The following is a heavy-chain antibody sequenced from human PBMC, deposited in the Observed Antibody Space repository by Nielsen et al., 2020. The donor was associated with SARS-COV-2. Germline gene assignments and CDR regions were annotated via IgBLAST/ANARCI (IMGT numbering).Heavy chain of an antibody. D-gene: IGHD3-10*01. CDR3: AKPGYYYGSGSLYPPFDP. V-gene: IGHV3-23*01. CDR1: GFTFSSYA. CDR2: IIGSGGST. Sequence: GESLKISCAASGFTFSSYAMSWVRQAPGKGLEWVSAIIGSGGSTYYADSVRGRFTISRDNSKNTLYLQMNSLRAEDTAVYYCAKPGYYYGSGSLYPPFDPWGQGTLVTVSS. J-gene: IGHJ5*02.